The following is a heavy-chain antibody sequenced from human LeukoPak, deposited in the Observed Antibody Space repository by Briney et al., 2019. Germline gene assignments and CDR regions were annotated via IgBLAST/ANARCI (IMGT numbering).Heavy chain of an antibody. J-gene: IGHJ5*02. CDR3: ARAKSRNWFDP. Sequence: ASVKVSCKASGYTFTSYGISWVRQAPAQGLEWMGWISAYNGNTNYAQKLQGRVTMTTDTSTRTAYMELRSLRSDDTAVYYCARAKSRNWFDPWGQGTLVTVSS. V-gene: IGHV1-18*01. D-gene: IGHD6-13*01. CDR2: ISAYNGNT. CDR1: GYTFTSYG.